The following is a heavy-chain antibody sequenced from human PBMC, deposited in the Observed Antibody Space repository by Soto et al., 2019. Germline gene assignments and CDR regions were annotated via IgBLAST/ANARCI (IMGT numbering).Heavy chain of an antibody. CDR1: GFTFSSYA. D-gene: IGHD6-6*01. CDR3: AKCNEYEGIAARPYYFDY. CDR2: ISGSGGST. Sequence: GGSLRLSCAASGFTFSSYAMSWVRQAPGKGLEWVSAISGSGGSTYYADSVKGRFTISRDNSKNTLYLQMNSLRAEDTAVYYCAKCNEYEGIAARPYYFDYWGQGTLVTVSS. V-gene: IGHV3-23*01. J-gene: IGHJ4*02.